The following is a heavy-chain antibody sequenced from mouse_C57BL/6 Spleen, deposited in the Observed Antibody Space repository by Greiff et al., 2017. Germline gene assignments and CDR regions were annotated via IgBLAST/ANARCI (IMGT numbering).Heavy chain of an antibody. CDR1: GFSLSTSGMG. V-gene: IGHV8-12*01. CDR2: IYWDDDK. Sequence: QVTLKESGPGILQSSQTLSLTCSFSGFSLSTSGMGVSWIRQPSGKGLEWLAHIYWDDDKRYNPSLKSRLTISKDTSRNQVFLKITSVDTADTATDYCARRALLYYGSSYWYFDVWGTGTTVTVSS. D-gene: IGHD1-1*01. CDR3: ARRALLYYGSSYWYFDV. J-gene: IGHJ1*03.